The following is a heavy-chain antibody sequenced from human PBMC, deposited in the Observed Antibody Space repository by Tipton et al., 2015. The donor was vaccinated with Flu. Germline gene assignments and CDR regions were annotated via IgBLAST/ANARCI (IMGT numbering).Heavy chain of an antibody. D-gene: IGHD6-13*01. J-gene: IGHJ4*02. CDR2: ISWNSGNI. Sequence: SLRLSCAASGFTFDDYTLHWVRQAPGKGLEWVSGISWNSGNIGYADSVKGRFTISRDNAKNSLYLQMNSLRAEDTAVYYCVRAVAAAGSYWGQGTLVTVSS. CDR3: VRAVAAAGSY. CDR1: GFTFDDYT. V-gene: IGHV3-9*01.